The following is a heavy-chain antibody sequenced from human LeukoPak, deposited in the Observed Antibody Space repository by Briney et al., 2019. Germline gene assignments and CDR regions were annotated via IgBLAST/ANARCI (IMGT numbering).Heavy chain of an antibody. Sequence: PGGSLRLSCAASGFTVSSNYMSWVRQAPGKGLEWVSVIYSGGSTYYADSVEGRFTISRDNSKNTLYLQMNSLRAEDTAVYYCAREVDTNHDAFDIWGQGTMVTVSS. CDR2: IYSGGST. V-gene: IGHV3-66*02. CDR1: GFTVSSNY. CDR3: AREVDTNHDAFDI. D-gene: IGHD5-18*01. J-gene: IGHJ3*02.